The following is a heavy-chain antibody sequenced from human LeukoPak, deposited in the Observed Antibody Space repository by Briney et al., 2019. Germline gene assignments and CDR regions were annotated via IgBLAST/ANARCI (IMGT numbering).Heavy chain of an antibody. Sequence: ASVKVSCKASGYXFTSYGINWVRQAPGQGLEWMGWISAYNGNTNYAQKLQGRVTMTTDTSTSTAYMELRSLRSDDTAVYYCARDSSGYFYDYWGLGTLVTVSS. D-gene: IGHD3-22*01. CDR1: GYXFTSYG. V-gene: IGHV1-18*01. J-gene: IGHJ4*02. CDR3: ARDSSGYFYDY. CDR2: ISAYNGNT.